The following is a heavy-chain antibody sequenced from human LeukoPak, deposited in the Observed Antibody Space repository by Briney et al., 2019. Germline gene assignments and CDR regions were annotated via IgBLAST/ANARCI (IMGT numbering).Heavy chain of an antibody. CDR2: IRSVNYGGAV. Sequence: PGGSLRLSCTTSGFTFGEFAMSWFRQAPGKGLEWVGFIRSVNYGGAVEYAASVKGRFTISRDDSRRVAYLQMDGLRTEDTALYYCARDQLGGGAHDYCYYYMDVWGKGTTVTVSS. CDR1: GFTFGEFA. CDR3: ARDQLGGGAHDYCYYYMDV. D-gene: IGHD4-23*01. J-gene: IGHJ6*03. V-gene: IGHV3-49*03.